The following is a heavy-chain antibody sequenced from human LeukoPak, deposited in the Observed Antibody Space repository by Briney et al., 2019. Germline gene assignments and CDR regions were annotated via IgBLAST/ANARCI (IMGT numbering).Heavy chain of an antibody. J-gene: IGHJ3*02. D-gene: IGHD3-22*01. CDR2: ISYDGSEK. Sequence: GGSLRLSCAASGFTFSSYSMNWVRQAPGKGLEWVAVISYDGSEKYYADSVKGRFTISRDTSKNKLYLQMNSLRAEDTAVYYCAKDSFMYDSSGYLDIWGQGTMVTVSS. V-gene: IGHV3-30*18. CDR1: GFTFSSYS. CDR3: AKDSFMYDSSGYLDI.